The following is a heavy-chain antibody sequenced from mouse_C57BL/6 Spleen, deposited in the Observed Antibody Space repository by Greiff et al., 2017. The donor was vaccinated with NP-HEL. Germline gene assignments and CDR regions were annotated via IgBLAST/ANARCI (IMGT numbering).Heavy chain of an antibody. V-gene: IGHV5-17*01. CDR2: ISSGSSTI. J-gene: IGHJ3*01. Sequence: EVQVVESGGGLVKPGGSLKLSCAASGFTFSDYGMHWVRQAPEKGLEWVAYISSGSSTIYYADTVKGRFTISRDNAKNTLFLQMTSLRSEDTAMYYCARRGYSNYEALFAYWGQGTLVTVSA. CDR1: GFTFSDYG. CDR3: ARRGYSNYEALFAY. D-gene: IGHD2-5*01.